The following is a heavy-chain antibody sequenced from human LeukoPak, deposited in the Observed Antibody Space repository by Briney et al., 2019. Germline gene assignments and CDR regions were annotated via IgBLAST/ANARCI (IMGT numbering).Heavy chain of an antibody. Sequence: GGSLRLSCAASGVNFSSYWMSWGRQAPGKGLEWVANINQDGGKKYYVDSVWGRFAISRDNAENSVYLQMNSLRAEDTALYYCARGGAPDNWRQGTLATVSS. J-gene: IGHJ4*02. D-gene: IGHD1-26*01. CDR2: INQDGGKK. V-gene: IGHV3-7*01. CDR1: GVNFSSYW. CDR3: ARGGAPDN.